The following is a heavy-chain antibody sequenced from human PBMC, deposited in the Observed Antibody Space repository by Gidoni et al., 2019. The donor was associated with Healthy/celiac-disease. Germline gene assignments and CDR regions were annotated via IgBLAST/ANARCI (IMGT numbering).Heavy chain of an antibody. Sequence: QVTLKESGPVLVKLTETLTLTCTVSGFSLSNARMGVSLIRQPPGKALEWLAHSFSNAEKSYSPSLKSRLTISKDTPKSQVALTSTNMDPVDTATHSCAPYIVRGVIIWFAPWGQGTLVTASS. J-gene: IGHJ5*02. CDR3: APYIVRGVIIWFAP. CDR1: GFSLSNARMG. V-gene: IGHV2-26*01. CDR2: SFSNAEK. D-gene: IGHD3-10*01.